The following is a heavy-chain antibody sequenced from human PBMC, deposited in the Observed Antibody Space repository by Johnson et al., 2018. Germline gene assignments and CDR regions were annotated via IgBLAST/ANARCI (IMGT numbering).Heavy chain of an antibody. CDR1: GFTFSSYA. CDR2: TSVCGGRT. V-gene: IGHV3-23*04. J-gene: IGHJ6*03. CDR3: ANRRGVGDYYYYMDV. Sequence: VQLVESGGGLVQPGGSLRLSCAASGFTFSSYAMSWVRQAPGKGLEWVSATSVCGGRTHYDDSVKGRFTISRDNAKHTLYLQRNSLRAEDTAVYYCANRRGVGDYYYYMDVWGKGTTVTVS. D-gene: IGHD3-16*01.